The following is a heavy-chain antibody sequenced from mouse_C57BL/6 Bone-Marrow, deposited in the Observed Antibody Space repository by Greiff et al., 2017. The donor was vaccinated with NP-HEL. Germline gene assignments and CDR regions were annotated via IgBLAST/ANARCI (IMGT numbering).Heavy chain of an antibody. Sequence: EVQGVESGGDLVKPGGSLKLSCAASGFTFSSYGMSWVRQTPDKRLEWVATISSGGSYTYYPDSVKGRFTISRDNAKNTLYLQMSSLKSEDTAMYYCARHSVTTRPGYAMDYWGQGTSVTVSS. V-gene: IGHV5-6*01. J-gene: IGHJ4*01. CDR3: ARHSVTTRPGYAMDY. D-gene: IGHD1-1*01. CDR1: GFTFSSYG. CDR2: ISSGGSYT.